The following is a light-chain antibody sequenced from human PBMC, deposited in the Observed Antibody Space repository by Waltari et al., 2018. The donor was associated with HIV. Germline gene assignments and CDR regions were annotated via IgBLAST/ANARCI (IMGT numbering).Light chain of an antibody. CDR3: QQYDDGPRGIP. V-gene: IGKV3-15*01. CDR2: EAA. Sequence: EIVMTQSPPTLSVSPGQRVTLSCRASQSISANVAWYQQRPGQAPRLLIYEAATRPTGIPARFSGSGSGTEFTLTISSLQSEDFATYFCQQYDDGPRGIPFGQGTMLEIK. J-gene: IGKJ2*01. CDR1: QSISAN.